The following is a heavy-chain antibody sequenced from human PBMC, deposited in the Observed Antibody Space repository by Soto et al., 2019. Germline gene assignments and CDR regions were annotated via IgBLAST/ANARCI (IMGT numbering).Heavy chain of an antibody. CDR2: IHDRGST. V-gene: IGHV4-4*02. Sequence: QVKLQESGPGLEKPSGTLSLTCAVSGGSISNNRWWTWVRQAPGQGLEWIGEIHDRGSTNYKPSLKSRATVSIDRSKNQFSLEMRAVTAADTAVYYCAGQWAAGYGAFDPWGQGTLVTVSS. D-gene: IGHD3-9*01. CDR3: AGQWAAGYGAFDP. CDR1: GGSISNNRW. J-gene: IGHJ5*02.